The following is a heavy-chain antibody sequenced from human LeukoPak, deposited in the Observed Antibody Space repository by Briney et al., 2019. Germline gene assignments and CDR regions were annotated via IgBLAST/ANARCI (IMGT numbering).Heavy chain of an antibody. Sequence: KSSQTLSLTCTVSGGSISSGSYYWSWIRQPAGKGLEWIGRIYTSGSTNYNPSLKSRVTISVDTSKNQFSLKLNSVTAADTAVYYCARISVPTVTTIYYYMDVWGKGTTVTVSS. CDR1: GGSISSGSYY. J-gene: IGHJ6*03. CDR3: ARISVPTVTTIYYYMDV. CDR2: IYTSGST. V-gene: IGHV4-61*02. D-gene: IGHD4-17*01.